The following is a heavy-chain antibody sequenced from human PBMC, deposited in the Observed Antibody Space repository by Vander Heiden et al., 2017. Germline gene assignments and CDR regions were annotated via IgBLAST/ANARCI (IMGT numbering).Heavy chain of an antibody. J-gene: IGHJ5*02. CDR1: GGTFSSYA. CDR3: ARGGVVPAADEFDP. Sequence: QVQLVQSGAEVKKPGSSVKVSCKASGGTFSSYAISWVRQAPGQGLEWMGGIIPIFGTRNYAQKFQGRVTITADESTNTAYMELRSLRTEDTAVYYCARGGVVPAADEFDPWGQGTLVTVSS. V-gene: IGHV1-69*01. D-gene: IGHD2-2*01. CDR2: IIPIFGTR.